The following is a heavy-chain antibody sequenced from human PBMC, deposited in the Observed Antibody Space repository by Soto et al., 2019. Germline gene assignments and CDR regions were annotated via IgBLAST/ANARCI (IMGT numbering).Heavy chain of an antibody. Sequence: QVQLVQSGAEVKKPGSSVKVSCKASGGTFSSYTISWARQAPGQGLEWMGRIIPILGIANYAQKFQGRVTITADKSTSTAYMELSSLRSEDTAVYYCASSPAYYDILTGYSYYYYMDVWGKGTTVTVSS. J-gene: IGHJ6*03. V-gene: IGHV1-69*02. D-gene: IGHD3-9*01. CDR3: ASSPAYYDILTGYSYYYYMDV. CDR2: IIPILGIA. CDR1: GGTFSSYT.